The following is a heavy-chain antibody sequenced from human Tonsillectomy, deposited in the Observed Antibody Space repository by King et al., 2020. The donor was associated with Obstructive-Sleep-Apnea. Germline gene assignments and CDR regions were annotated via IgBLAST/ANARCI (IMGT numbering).Heavy chain of an antibody. J-gene: IGHJ4*02. CDR2: IKSKTDGGTT. D-gene: IGHD7-27*01. CDR1: GFTFRNAW. V-gene: IGHV3-15*01. CDR3: TTDGLNWGGFDY. Sequence: VQLVESGGGLVKPGGSLRLSCAASGFTFRNAWMSWVRQAPGKGREWVGRIKSKTDGGTTDYAAPVKGRVTISIEDSKNTLYLQINSRKTEDTAVYYCTTDGLNWGGFDYWGQGTLVTVSS.